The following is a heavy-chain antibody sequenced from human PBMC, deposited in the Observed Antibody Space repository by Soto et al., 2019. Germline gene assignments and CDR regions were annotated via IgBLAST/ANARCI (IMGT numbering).Heavy chain of an antibody. Sequence: QVQLVESGGGVVQPGRSLRLSCAASGFTFSSYGMHWVRQAPGKGLEWVAVIWYDGSNKYYADSVKGRFTISRDNSKNTLYLQMNSLGAEDTAVYYCARARGEWLRLVYGMDVWGQGTTVTVSS. CDR2: IWYDGSNK. V-gene: IGHV3-33*01. J-gene: IGHJ6*02. CDR3: ARARGEWLRLVYGMDV. D-gene: IGHD5-12*01. CDR1: GFTFSSYG.